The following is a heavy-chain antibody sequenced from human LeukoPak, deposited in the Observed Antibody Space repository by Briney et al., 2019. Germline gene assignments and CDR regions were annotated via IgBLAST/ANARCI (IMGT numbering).Heavy chain of an antibody. D-gene: IGHD2-2*02. CDR3: ARDSVGDCSSTSCYIFGWFDP. CDR1: GYTFTSYY. Sequence: ASVKVSCKASGYTFTSYYMHWVRQAPGQGLEWMGIINPSGGSTSYAQKFQGRVTMTRDTSISTAYMELSRLRSDDTAVYYCARDSVGDCSSTSCYIFGWFDPWGQGTLVTVSS. CDR2: INPSGGST. J-gene: IGHJ5*02. V-gene: IGHV1-46*01.